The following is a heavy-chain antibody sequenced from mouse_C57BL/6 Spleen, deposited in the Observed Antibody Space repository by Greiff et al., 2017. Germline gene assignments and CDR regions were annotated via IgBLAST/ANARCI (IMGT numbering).Heavy chain of an antibody. V-gene: IGHV1-18*01. CDR1: GYTFTDYN. D-gene: IGHD2-4*01. CDR2: INPNNGGT. Sequence: EVQLQQSGPELVKPGASVKIPCKASGYTFTDYNMDWVKQSHGKSLEWIGDINPNNGGTIYNQKFKGKATLTVDKSSSTAYMELRSLTSEDTAVYYGARDYYDDDGTGYYFDYWGQGTTRTVSS. J-gene: IGHJ2*01. CDR3: ARDYYDDDGTGYYFDY.